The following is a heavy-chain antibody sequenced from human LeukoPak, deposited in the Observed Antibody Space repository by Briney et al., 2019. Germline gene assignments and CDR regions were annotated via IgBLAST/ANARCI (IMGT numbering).Heavy chain of an antibody. CDR1: GYSLSSGYY. V-gene: IGHV4-38-2*02. Sequence: SETLSLTCTVSGYSLSSGYYWGWIRQPPGKGLEWIGSIYHSGSTYYNPSLKSRVTISVDTSKNQFSLSLTSVTAADTAVYYCARVAGVEVAPATSYWGQGTLVTVSS. D-gene: IGHD2-15*01. J-gene: IGHJ4*02. CDR2: IYHSGST. CDR3: ARVAGVEVAPATSY.